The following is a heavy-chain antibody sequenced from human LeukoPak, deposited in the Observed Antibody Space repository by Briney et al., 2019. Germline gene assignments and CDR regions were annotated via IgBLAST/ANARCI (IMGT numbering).Heavy chain of an antibody. CDR2: ISSSSTI. CDR1: GFTFSSYT. D-gene: IGHD6-13*01. J-gene: IGHJ4*02. V-gene: IGHV3-48*04. Sequence: GGSLRLSCAASGFTFSSYTMSWVRQAPGKGLEWVSYISSSSTIYYADSVKGRLTTSTDNTTKSLFQLRISMRTAETAAYYCARDYPPRSTLVSESFACWGRGALPTVS. CDR3: ARDYPPRSTLVSESFAC.